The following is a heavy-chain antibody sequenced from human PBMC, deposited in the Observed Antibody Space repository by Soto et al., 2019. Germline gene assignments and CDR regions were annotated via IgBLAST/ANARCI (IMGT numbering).Heavy chain of an antibody. CDR3: AKGRSSLIVVVMHX. CDR2: IPWNSGHI. J-gene: IGHJ4*02. V-gene: IGHV3-9*01. D-gene: IGHD3-22*01. Sequence: GGSLRLSFVASGFNFDDCAMNWVRQVPGKGLEGVSCIPWNSGHILYADSVKGRFTISRDNAKKSLYLELNSLRPEDTALYYCAKGRSSLIVVVMHXWGQVTPVTVSX. CDR1: GFNFDDCA.